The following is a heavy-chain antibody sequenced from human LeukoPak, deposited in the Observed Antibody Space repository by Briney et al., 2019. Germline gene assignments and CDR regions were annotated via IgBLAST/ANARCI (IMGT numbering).Heavy chain of an antibody. CDR2: VYYSGST. CDR1: GGSISSYY. D-gene: IGHD1-14*01. Sequence: SETLSLTCSVSGGSISSYYWSWIRQPPGKGLEWIGYVYYSGSTNYNPSLKSRVTISVDTSRNQLSLKLSSVTAADTAVYYCARQVGTFYYYYGMDVWGQGTTVTVSS. J-gene: IGHJ6*02. CDR3: ARQVGTFYYYYGMDV. V-gene: IGHV4-59*08.